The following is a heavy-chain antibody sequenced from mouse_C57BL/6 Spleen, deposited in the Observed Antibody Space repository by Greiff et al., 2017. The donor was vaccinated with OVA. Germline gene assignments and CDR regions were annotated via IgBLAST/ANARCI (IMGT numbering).Heavy chain of an antibody. D-gene: IGHD2-1*01. V-gene: IGHV1-69*01. CDR1: GYTFTSYW. J-gene: IGHJ3*01. CDR2: IDPSDSYT. Sequence: QVQLQQSGAELVMPGASVKLSCKASGYTFTSYWMHWVKQRPGQGLEWIGEIDPSDSYTNYNQKFKGKSTLTVDKSSSTAYMQLSSLTSEDSAVYYCARSGYGNYGFAYWGQGTLVTVSA. CDR3: ARSGYGNYGFAY.